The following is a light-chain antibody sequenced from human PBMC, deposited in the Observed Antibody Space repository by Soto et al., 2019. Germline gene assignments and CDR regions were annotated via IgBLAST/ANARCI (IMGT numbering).Light chain of an antibody. V-gene: IGKV3D-20*01. CDR3: QQFGSPPIT. CDR1: ENVRSNY. J-gene: IGKJ5*01. CDR2: EAS. Sequence: EIVLTQSPATLSLSPGEGASLSCAXSENVRSNYIVWYQQKPGLAPRLIIFEASTRASGIPDRFSGSRSGRDFTLTITRVEPEDVAMYYCQQFGSPPITLSQGTRLEIK.